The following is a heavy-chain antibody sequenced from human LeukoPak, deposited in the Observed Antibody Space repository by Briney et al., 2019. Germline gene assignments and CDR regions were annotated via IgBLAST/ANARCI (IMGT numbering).Heavy chain of an antibody. D-gene: IGHD6-13*01. CDR3: ARGYSSSWFYYYYGMDV. Sequence: GSLRLSCAASGFTFSSYGMHWVRQAPGKGLEWVAVIWYDGSNKYYADSVKGRFTISRDNSKNTLYLQMNSLRAEDTAVYYCARGYSSSWFYYYYGMDVWGQGTTVTVSS. CDR2: IWYDGSNK. J-gene: IGHJ6*02. V-gene: IGHV3-33*08. CDR1: GFTFSSYG.